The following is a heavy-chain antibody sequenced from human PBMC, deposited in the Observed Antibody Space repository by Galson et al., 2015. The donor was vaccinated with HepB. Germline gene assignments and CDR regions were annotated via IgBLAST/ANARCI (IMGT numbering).Heavy chain of an antibody. CDR1: GGTFSSYA. Sequence: SVKVSCKASGGTFSSYAISWVRQAPGQGLEWMGGIIPIFGTANYAQEFQGRVTITADKSTSTAYMELSSLRSEDTAVYYCARAGCSSTSCSAVSVRYFDYWGQGTLVTVSS. J-gene: IGHJ4*02. CDR3: ARAGCSSTSCSAVSVRYFDY. V-gene: IGHV1-69*06. CDR2: IIPIFGTA. D-gene: IGHD2-2*01.